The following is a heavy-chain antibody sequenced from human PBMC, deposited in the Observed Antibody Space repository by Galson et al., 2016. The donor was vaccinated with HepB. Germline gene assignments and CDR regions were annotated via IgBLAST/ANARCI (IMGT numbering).Heavy chain of an antibody. CDR1: GFTFSSYG. CDR3: VTSLLLYFDY. Sequence: SLRLSCAASGFTFSSYGMHWVRQAPGKGPEWVAVISYDGSNKYYADSVKGRFTISRDNSKNTLYLQMNSLRAEDTAVYYCVTSLLLYFDYWGQGTLVTVSS. V-gene: IGHV3-30*03. CDR2: ISYDGSNK. J-gene: IGHJ4*02. D-gene: IGHD3-10*01.